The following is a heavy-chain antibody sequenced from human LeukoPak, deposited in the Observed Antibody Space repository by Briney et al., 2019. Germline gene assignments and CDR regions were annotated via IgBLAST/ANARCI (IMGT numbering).Heavy chain of an antibody. V-gene: IGHV3-30*18. Sequence: GGSLRLSCAASGFTFSSYGMHWVRQAPGKGLEWVAVISYDGSNKYYADSVKGRFTISRDNSKNTLYLQMSSLRAEDTAVYHCVKDDSYYYDTSSYVAWGQGTLVTVSS. CDR3: VKDDSYYYDTSSYVA. CDR2: ISYDGSNK. CDR1: GFTFSSYG. J-gene: IGHJ5*02. D-gene: IGHD3-22*01.